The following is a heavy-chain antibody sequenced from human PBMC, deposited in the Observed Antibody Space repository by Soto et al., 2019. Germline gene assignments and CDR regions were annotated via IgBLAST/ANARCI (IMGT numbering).Heavy chain of an antibody. CDR1: GFSLSASGVG. CDR2: IYWDDDK. J-gene: IGHJ2*01. D-gene: IGHD4-17*01. Sequence: QITLKESGPTLVKPTQPLTLTCTLSGFSLSASGVGVGWIRQPPGKALEWLALIYWDDDKRYNPSLKTRLTITKGTSKDQVVLTMTNMDPGDTATYYCARAQHGDYRAIFFWYFDLWGRGTLVTVSS. CDR3: ARAQHGDYRAIFFWYFDL. V-gene: IGHV2-5*02.